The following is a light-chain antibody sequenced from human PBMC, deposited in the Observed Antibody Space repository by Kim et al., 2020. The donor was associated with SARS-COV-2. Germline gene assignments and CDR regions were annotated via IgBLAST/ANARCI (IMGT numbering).Light chain of an antibody. CDR2: RNN. V-gene: IGLV1-47*01. J-gene: IGLJ3*02. CDR1: SSNIGSNY. Sequence: QSVLTQPPSASGTPGQRVTISCSGSSSNIGSNYVYWYQQLPGTAPKLLIYRNNQRPSGVPDRFSGSKSGTSASLAISGLRSEDVADYYCAAWDDSLSGWVFGGGTQLTVL. CDR3: AAWDDSLSGWV.